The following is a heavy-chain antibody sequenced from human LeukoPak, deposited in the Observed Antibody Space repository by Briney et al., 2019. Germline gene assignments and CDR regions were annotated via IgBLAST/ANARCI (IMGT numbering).Heavy chain of an antibody. J-gene: IGHJ4*02. Sequence: GGSLRLSCAASGFTFSSYSMNWVRQAPGKGLEWVSYISSSSSTIYYADSVKGRFTISRDDAKNSLYLQMNSLRAEDTAVYYCARSLGAAAMYYFDYWGQGTLVTVSS. CDR1: GFTFSSYS. CDR3: ARSLGAAAMYYFDY. CDR2: ISSSSSTI. V-gene: IGHV3-48*01. D-gene: IGHD6-13*01.